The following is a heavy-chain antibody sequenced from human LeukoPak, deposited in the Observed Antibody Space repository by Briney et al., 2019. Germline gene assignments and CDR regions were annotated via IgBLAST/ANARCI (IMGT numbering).Heavy chain of an antibody. V-gene: IGHV3-7*03. Sequence: GGSLRLSCAASGFTLSSYWMGWVRQAPGKGLEWVAGVSKDGRVKKYVDSVRGRFTISRDNAKKSLFLQMNSLRAEDTAVYYCARDLDYYRSDYWGQGTLVTVSS. CDR3: ARDLDYYRSDY. CDR2: VSKDGRVK. J-gene: IGHJ4*02. CDR1: GFTLSSYW. D-gene: IGHD3-10*01.